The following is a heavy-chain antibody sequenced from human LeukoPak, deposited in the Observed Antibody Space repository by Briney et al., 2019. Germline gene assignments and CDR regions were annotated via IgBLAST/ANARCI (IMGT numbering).Heavy chain of an antibody. J-gene: IGHJ2*01. CDR1: GGSISSYS. CDR2: LYTSGRT. V-gene: IGHV4-4*09. D-gene: IGHD3-22*01. Sequence: SETLSLTCTVSGGSISSYSWSWIRQPPGKGLEWIGYLYTSGRTDYNPSLKSRVTVSVDTSKTQFSLRLTSATAADTAVYYCARHVSYYFDSSGYFVDWYFDLWGRGTLVTVSS. CDR3: ARHVSYYFDSSGYFVDWYFDL.